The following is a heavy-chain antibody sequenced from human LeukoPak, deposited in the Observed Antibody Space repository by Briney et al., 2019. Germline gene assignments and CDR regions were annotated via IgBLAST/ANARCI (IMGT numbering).Heavy chain of an antibody. J-gene: IGHJ4*02. Sequence: SETLSLTCVVYVGSFSGYYGSWSRQPPGKGLEWIGEINHSGSTNYNPSLKSRVTISVDTSKNPFSLKLSSVTAADTAVYYCASGAFNQWLVRGYFDCWGQGTLVTVSS. D-gene: IGHD6-19*01. CDR3: ASGAFNQWLVRGYFDC. V-gene: IGHV4-34*01. CDR1: VGSFSGYY. CDR2: INHSGST.